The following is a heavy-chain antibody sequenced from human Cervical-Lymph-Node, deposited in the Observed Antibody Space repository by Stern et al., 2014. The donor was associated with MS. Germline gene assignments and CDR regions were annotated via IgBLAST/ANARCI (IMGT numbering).Heavy chain of an antibody. J-gene: IGHJ6*02. CDR1: GGSISSSTYY. CDR3: AGREGYSGIYGMDV. Sequence: QLQLQESGPGLVKPSETLSLTCTVSGGSISSSTYYWGWIRQPPGKGLEWIGSIYYSGSTYYSPSLKSRVTISVDMPKNQFSLKRSSVTAADTAVYYCAGREGYSGIYGMDVWGQGTTVTVSS. CDR2: IYYSGST. V-gene: IGHV4-39*01. D-gene: IGHD3-22*01.